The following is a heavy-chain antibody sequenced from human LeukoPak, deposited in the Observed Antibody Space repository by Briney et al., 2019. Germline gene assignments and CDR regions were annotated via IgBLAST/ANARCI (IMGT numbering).Heavy chain of an antibody. CDR2: ISPYNGNT. Sequence: ASVKVSCKASGYTFTSYGISWVRQAPGQGLEWMGWISPYNGNTNYAQKLQGRVTMTTDTSTSTAYMDLRSLRSDDTAVYYCARKLYDSSRYGQTYYFDYWGQGTLVTVSS. CDR3: ARKLYDSSRYGQTYYFDY. CDR1: GYTFTSYG. D-gene: IGHD3-22*01. V-gene: IGHV1-18*01. J-gene: IGHJ4*02.